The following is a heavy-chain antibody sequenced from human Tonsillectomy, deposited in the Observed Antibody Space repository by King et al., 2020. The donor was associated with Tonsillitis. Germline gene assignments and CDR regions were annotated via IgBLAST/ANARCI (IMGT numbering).Heavy chain of an antibody. V-gene: IGHV3-7*01. CDR3: ARGHYGDYD. CDR2: INEVGSVV. J-gene: IGHJ4*02. Sequence: QLVQSGGGLVQPGGSLRLSCAASACTFRDFWMSCVRQAPGKGMEVWATINEVGSVVYYVDSVKGRFTISRDNAKNSLFLQMNSLRVEDTAVYFCARGHYGDYDWGQGTLVTVSS. CDR1: ACTFRDFW. D-gene: IGHD4-17*01.